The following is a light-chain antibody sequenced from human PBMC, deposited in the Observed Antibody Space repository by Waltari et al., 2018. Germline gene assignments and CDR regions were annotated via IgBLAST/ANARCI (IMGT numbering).Light chain of an antibody. Sequence: SVLTQPASVSGSPGQPITISCTGTNVVIASYSTVSWYQQYPGKAPKLITYYLTERPSGVSTRFSGSKSGNTSSLTISWLQADDEADYFCSSYTGRGTVIFGRGTMVTVL. CDR2: YLT. V-gene: IGLV2-14*01. CDR3: SSYTGRGTVI. J-gene: IGLJ2*01. CDR1: NVVIASYST.